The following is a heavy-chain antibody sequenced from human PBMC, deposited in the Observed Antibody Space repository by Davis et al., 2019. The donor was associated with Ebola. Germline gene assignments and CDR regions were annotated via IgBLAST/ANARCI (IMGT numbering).Heavy chain of an antibody. CDR3: ARSLEPSRGDYYYYMDI. D-gene: IGHD1-1*01. CDR2: INAGSGRT. V-gene: IGHV1-3*01. J-gene: IGHJ6*03. CDR1: GYTFTTYA. Sequence: ASVKVSCKAPGYTFTTYAVHWVRQAPGQSLEWMGWINAGSGRTKYSQNFQDRLSITRDSSTTTIYMEMTSLRSEDTAVYYCARSLEPSRGDYYYYMDIWGTGTTVTVSS.